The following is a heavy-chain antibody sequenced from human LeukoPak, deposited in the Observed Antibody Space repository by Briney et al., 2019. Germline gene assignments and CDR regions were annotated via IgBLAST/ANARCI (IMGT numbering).Heavy chain of an antibody. CDR3: ASSVLVYDYVWGSYRPNWFDP. Sequence: ASVKVSCKASGYTFTSYYMHWVRQAPGQGLEWMGIINPSGGSTSYAQKFQGRVTMTTDTSTSTAYMELRSLRSDDTAVYYCASSVLVYDYVWGSYRPNWFDPWGQGTLVTVSS. CDR2: INPSGGST. V-gene: IGHV1-46*01. D-gene: IGHD3-16*02. J-gene: IGHJ5*02. CDR1: GYTFTSYY.